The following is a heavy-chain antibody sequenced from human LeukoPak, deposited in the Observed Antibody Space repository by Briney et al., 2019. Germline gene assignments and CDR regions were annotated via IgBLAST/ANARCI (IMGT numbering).Heavy chain of an antibody. CDR1: GGSISSGGYY. J-gene: IGHJ6*02. D-gene: IGHD2-15*01. V-gene: IGHV4-31*03. Sequence: SSQTLSLTCTVSGGSISSGGYYWSWIRQHPGKGLEWIGYIYYSGSTYYNPSLKSRVTISVDRSKNQFSLKLSSVTAADTAVYYCARASSICSGGSCYGYYYGMDVWGQGTTVTVSS. CDR2: IYYSGST. CDR3: ARASSICSGGSCYGYYYGMDV.